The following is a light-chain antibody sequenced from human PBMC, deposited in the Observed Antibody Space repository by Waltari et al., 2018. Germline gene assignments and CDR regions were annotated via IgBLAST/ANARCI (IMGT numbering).Light chain of an antibody. V-gene: IGLV1-47*01. CDR1: RTHIGSNY. J-gene: IGLJ2*01. Sequence: QSVVTQPPSASGNPWQTITISCSGRRTHIGSNYVFWYQQLPGTAPKLLIYRTYQRHSGNPDRFLGSKSGTSASLTISGLRPEDESDYYCATWDDRLSGPVFGGGTKLTVL. CDR2: RTY. CDR3: ATWDDRLSGPV.